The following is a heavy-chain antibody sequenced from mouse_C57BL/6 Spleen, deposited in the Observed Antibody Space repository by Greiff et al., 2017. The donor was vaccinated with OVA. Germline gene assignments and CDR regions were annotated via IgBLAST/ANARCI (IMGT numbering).Heavy chain of an antibody. CDR3: ARHSNLWYFDV. D-gene: IGHD2-5*01. Sequence: QVHVKQPGAELVMPGASVKLSCKASGYTFTSYWMHWVKQRPGQGLEWIGEIDPSDSYTNYNQKFKGKSTLTVDKSSSTAYMQLSSLTSEDSAVYYCARHSNLWYFDVWGTGTTVTVSS. V-gene: IGHV1-69*01. J-gene: IGHJ1*03. CDR1: GYTFTSYW. CDR2: IDPSDSYT.